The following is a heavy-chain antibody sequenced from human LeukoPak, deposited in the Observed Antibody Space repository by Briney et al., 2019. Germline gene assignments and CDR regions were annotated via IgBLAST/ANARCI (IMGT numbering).Heavy chain of an antibody. V-gene: IGHV4-34*01. D-gene: IGHD1-26*01. CDR1: GGSFSGYY. CDR2: INHSGST. J-gene: IGHJ5*02. CDR3: AREQSGRYETPNNWFDP. Sequence: SETLSLTCAVYGGSFSGYYWSWIRQPPGKGLEWIGEINHSGSTNYNPSLKSRVTISVDTSKNQFSLKLSSVTAADTAVYYCAREQSGRYETPNNWFDPWGQGTLVTVSS.